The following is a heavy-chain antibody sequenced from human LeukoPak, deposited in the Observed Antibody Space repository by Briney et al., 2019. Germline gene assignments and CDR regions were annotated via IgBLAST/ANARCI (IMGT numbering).Heavy chain of an antibody. Sequence: ASVKVSCKASGYTFTGYYMHWVRQAPGQGLEWMGWINPNSGGTNYAQKFQGRVTMTRDTSISTAYMELSRLRSDDTAVYYCARDRQWLVLKFYFDYWGQGTLVTVSS. J-gene: IGHJ4*02. CDR1: GYTFTGYY. CDR3: ARDRQWLVLKFYFDY. D-gene: IGHD6-19*01. V-gene: IGHV1-2*02. CDR2: INPNSGGT.